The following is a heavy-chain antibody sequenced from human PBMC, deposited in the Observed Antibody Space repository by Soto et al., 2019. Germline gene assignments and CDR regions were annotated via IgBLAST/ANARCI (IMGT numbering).Heavy chain of an antibody. V-gene: IGHV6-1*01. Sequence: QVQLQQSGPGLVKPSQTLSLICAISGDSVSSKTATWNWIRQSPSRGLEWLGRTYYRSKWYNDYAVSVKSRVVITPDTSKNPLSLQLNSVTPDDAAVYFCARDGSGFHWYFDLWGRGTLVTVSS. CDR3: ARDGSGFHWYFDL. D-gene: IGHD6-19*01. J-gene: IGHJ2*01. CDR1: GDSVSSKTAT. CDR2: TYYRSKWYN.